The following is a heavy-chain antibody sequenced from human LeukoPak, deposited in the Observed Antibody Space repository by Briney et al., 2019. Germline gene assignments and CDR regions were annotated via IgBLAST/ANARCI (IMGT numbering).Heavy chain of an antibody. CDR2: ISGSSSTI. Sequence: SGGSLRLSWAASGFTFNSYSMNWVRQAPGKGLEWGSYISGSSSTIYYADSVKGRFTISRDNGKNTLYLQMNSLRAEDTAVYYCARGSTYYDSSGQVPFDYWGQGTLVTVSS. D-gene: IGHD3-22*01. J-gene: IGHJ4*02. V-gene: IGHV3-48*01. CDR1: GFTFNSYS. CDR3: ARGSTYYDSSGQVPFDY.